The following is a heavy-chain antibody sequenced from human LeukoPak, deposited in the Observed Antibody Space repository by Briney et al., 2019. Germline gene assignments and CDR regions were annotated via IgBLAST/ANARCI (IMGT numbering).Heavy chain of an antibody. Sequence: GGSLRLSCAASRFTFSSYSMNWVRQAPGKGLEWVSYISSSSSDISYADSVKGRFTISRDNAKNSLYLQMNSLRAEDTAVYYCARDGGYSYDGYYFDYWGQGTLVTVSS. D-gene: IGHD5-18*01. J-gene: IGHJ4*02. CDR3: ARDGGYSYDGYYFDY. CDR2: ISSSSSDI. V-gene: IGHV3-21*01. CDR1: RFTFSSYS.